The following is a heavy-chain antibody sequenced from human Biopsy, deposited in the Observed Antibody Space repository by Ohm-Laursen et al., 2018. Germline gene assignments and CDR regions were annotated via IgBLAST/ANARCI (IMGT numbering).Heavy chain of an antibody. CDR1: GFTFSSYA. Sequence: SLRLSCTAPGFTFSSYAMDWVRQAPGKGLEWVSSIAERSTYISYADSVKGRFTISRDNAQNSLYLQMNNLRVEDTAVYYCARERGRKSIAATDYWGQGVLVTVSS. D-gene: IGHD6-6*01. CDR3: ARERGRKSIAATDY. J-gene: IGHJ4*02. CDR2: IAERSTYI. V-gene: IGHV3-21*06.